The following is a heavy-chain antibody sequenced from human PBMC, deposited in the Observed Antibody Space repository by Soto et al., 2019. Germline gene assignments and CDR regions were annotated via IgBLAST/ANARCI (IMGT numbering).Heavy chain of an antibody. CDR3: AREFGNYYYYYGMDV. CDR2: IIPIFGTA. D-gene: IGHD3-16*01. J-gene: IGHJ6*02. V-gene: IGHV1-69*13. CDR1: GGTFSSHA. Sequence: ASVKVSCKASGGTFSSHAISWVRQAPGQGLEWMGGIIPIFGTANYAQKFQGRVTITADESTSTAYMELSSLRSEDTAVYSCAREFGNYYYYYGMDVWGQGTTVTV.